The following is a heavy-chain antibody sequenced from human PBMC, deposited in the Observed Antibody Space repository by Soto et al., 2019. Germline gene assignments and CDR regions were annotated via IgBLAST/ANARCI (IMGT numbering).Heavy chain of an antibody. J-gene: IGHJ6*02. Sequence: QLVESGGGLVKPGGSLRVSCAASRFAFSSYSMHWVRQAPMKGLEWVASINSVASYVYYADSVEGRFTISRDNAKNPVSLQMNSLRAEDTAVYYCTRDRSSFMRGRIRGPYGGLDVWGQGTTVLVS. D-gene: IGHD3-10*01. V-gene: IGHV3-21*01. CDR2: INSVASYV. CDR3: TRDRSSFMRGRIRGPYGGLDV. CDR1: RFAFSSYS.